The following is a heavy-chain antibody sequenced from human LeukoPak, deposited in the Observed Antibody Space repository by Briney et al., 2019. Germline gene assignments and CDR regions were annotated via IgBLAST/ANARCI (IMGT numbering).Heavy chain of an antibody. CDR3: ARKVWGTNTYYFDY. D-gene: IGHD1/OR15-1a*01. J-gene: IGHJ4*02. CDR1: GGSISSSSYY. V-gene: IGHV4-61*05. CDR2: IYYSGST. Sequence: SETLSLTCTVSGGSISSSSYYWGWIRQPPGKGLEWIGYIYYSGSTNYNPSLKSRVTISVDTSKNQFSLKLSSVTAADTAVYYCARKVWGTNTYYFDYWGQGTLVTVSS.